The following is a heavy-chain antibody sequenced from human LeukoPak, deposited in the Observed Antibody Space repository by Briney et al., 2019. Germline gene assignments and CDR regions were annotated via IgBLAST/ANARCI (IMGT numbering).Heavy chain of an antibody. V-gene: IGHV1-69*13. CDR1: GGTFSSYA. J-gene: IGHJ4*02. CDR2: IIPIFGTA. CDR3: ARVDMVRGVINRTDY. D-gene: IGHD3-10*01. Sequence: ASVKVSCKASGGTFSSYAIGGVRQAPGQGLEWMGGIIPIFGTANYAQKFQGRVTITADESTSTAYMELSSLRSEDTAVYYCARVDMVRGVINRTDYWGQGTLVTVSS.